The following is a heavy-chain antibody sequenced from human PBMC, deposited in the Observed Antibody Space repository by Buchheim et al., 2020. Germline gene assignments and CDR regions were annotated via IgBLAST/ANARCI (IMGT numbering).Heavy chain of an antibody. J-gene: IGHJ4*02. CDR1: GFTFSSYG. CDR2: ISYDGSNK. D-gene: IGHD6-6*01. V-gene: IGHV3-30*18. Sequence: QVQLVESGGGVVQPGRSLRLSCAASGFTFSSYGMHWVRQAPGKGLEWVAAISYDGSNKYYADPVKGRFTISRDNSKTTLYVQMNSLRAEDTAVYYCAKEGEYSSSPNYFDYWGQGTL. CDR3: AKEGEYSSSPNYFDY.